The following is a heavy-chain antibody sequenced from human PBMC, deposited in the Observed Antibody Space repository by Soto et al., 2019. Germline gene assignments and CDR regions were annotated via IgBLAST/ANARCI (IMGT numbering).Heavy chain of an antibody. CDR3: ARDLNSGAYSAAGY. J-gene: IGHJ4*02. CDR1: GNVFSTYA. V-gene: IGHV1-69*06. D-gene: IGHD1-26*01. Sequence: SVKVSCKTYGNVFSTYAISWVRQAPGQGLEWMGGVVPIFDTSKYAEKFQGRVTITADKSTSTAYMELSSLRSEDTAFYYCARDLNSGAYSAAGYWGQGTLVTVSS. CDR2: VVPIFDTS.